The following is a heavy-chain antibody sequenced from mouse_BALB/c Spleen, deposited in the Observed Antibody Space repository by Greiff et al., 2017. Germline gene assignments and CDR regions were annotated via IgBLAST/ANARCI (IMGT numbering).Heavy chain of an antibody. V-gene: IGHV1S81*02. D-gene: IGHD2-14*01. CDR2: INPSNGGT. Sequence: QVQLQQSGAELVKPGASVKLSCKASGYTFTSYYMYWVKQRPGQGLEWIGEINPSNGGTNFNEKFKSKATLTVDKSSSTAYMQLSSLTSEDSAVYYCTRGGLYYRDDKGYYFDYWGQGTTLTVSS. CDR1: GYTFTSYY. J-gene: IGHJ2*01. CDR3: TRGGLYYRDDKGYYFDY.